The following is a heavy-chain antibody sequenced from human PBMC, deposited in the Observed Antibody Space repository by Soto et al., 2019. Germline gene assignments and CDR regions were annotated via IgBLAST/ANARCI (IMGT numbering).Heavy chain of an antibody. Sequence: ASVKVSCKASGYTFTSYGISWVRQAPGQGLEWMGWISAYNGNTNYAQKLQGRVTMTTDTSTSTAYMELSSPRSEDTAVYYCARRSGDCSGGSCYGAYYWGQGTLVTVSS. J-gene: IGHJ4*02. CDR2: ISAYNGNT. D-gene: IGHD2-15*01. CDR1: GYTFTSYG. V-gene: IGHV1-18*01. CDR3: ARRSGDCSGGSCYGAYY.